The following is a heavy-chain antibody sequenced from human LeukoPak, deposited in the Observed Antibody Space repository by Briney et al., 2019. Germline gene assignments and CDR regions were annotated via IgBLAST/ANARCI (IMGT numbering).Heavy chain of an antibody. CDR2: INPNSGGT. CDR1: GYTFTGYY. V-gene: IGHV1-2*02. Sequence: ASVKVSCKASGYTFTGYYMHWVRQAPGQGLEWMGWINPNSGGTNYAQKFQGRVTMTRDTSISTAYMELSRLRSDDTAVYYCARDEKVLGFFWDYWGQGTLVTVSS. J-gene: IGHJ4*02. CDR3: ARDEKVLGFFWDY. D-gene: IGHD3-3*01.